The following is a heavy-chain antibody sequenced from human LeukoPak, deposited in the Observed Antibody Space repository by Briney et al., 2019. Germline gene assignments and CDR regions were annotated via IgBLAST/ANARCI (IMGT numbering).Heavy chain of an antibody. V-gene: IGHV1-2*06. CDR3: ARGLRDSSGREYFQH. J-gene: IGHJ1*01. D-gene: IGHD3-22*01. CDR2: INPNSGDT. Sequence: ASVKVSCKASGYAFTGYYIHWVRQAPGQGLEWMGRINPNSGDTNYAQNFQGRVAMTRDTSVSTTYMELTRLRSDDTAVYYCARGLRDSSGREYFQHWGQGTLVTVSS. CDR1: GYAFTGYY.